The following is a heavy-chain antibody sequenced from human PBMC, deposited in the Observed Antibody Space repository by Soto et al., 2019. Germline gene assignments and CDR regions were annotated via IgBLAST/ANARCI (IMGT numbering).Heavy chain of an antibody. D-gene: IGHD4-17*01. J-gene: IGHJ6*02. V-gene: IGHV3-30*18. CDR2: ISYDGSNK. CDR1: GFTFSSYG. Sequence: QVQLVESGGGVVQPGRSLRLSCAASGFTFSSYGMHWVRQAPGKGLEWVAVISYDGSNKHYADSVKGRFTISRDNSKNTLYLQMNSLRAEDTAVYYCAKILQLGDYAYYYYGMDVWGQGTTVTVSS. CDR3: AKILQLGDYAYYYYGMDV.